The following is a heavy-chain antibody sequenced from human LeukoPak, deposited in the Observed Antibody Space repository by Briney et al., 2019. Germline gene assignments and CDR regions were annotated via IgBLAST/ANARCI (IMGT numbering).Heavy chain of an antibody. J-gene: IGHJ4*02. Sequence: GGSLRLSCAASGFTFSSYAMSWVRQAPGEGLEWVSAISGSGGSTYYADSVKGRFTISRDNSKNSLYLQMNSLRAEDTAVYYCARGENNYGYYYFDYWGQGTLVTVSS. CDR3: ARGENNYGYYYFDY. V-gene: IGHV3-23*01. CDR1: GFTFSSYA. D-gene: IGHD5-18*01. CDR2: ISGSGGST.